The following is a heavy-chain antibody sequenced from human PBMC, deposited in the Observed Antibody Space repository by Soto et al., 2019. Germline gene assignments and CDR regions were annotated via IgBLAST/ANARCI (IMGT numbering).Heavy chain of an antibody. V-gene: IGHV1-8*01. Sequence: QVQLVQSGAEVKKPGASVKVSCKASGYTFTSYDIDWVRQATGQGLEWMGWMNPNSGNTGYAQKFQGRVTMTRNTPISTAYMELSRLRSEDTAVYYCARGGYSSGWYYYYYYMDVWGKGTTVNVSS. CDR1: GYTFTSYD. CDR3: ARGGYSSGWYYYYYYMDV. D-gene: IGHD6-19*01. CDR2: MNPNSGNT. J-gene: IGHJ6*03.